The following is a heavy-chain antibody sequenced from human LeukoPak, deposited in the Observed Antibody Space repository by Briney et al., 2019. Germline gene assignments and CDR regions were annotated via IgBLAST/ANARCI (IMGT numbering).Heavy chain of an antibody. CDR3: ARDRIAAAGRGYYYYYGMDV. D-gene: IGHD6-13*01. CDR1: GGTFSSYA. Sequence: SVKVSCKAPGGTFSSYAISWVRQAPGQGLEWMGGIIPIFGTANYAQKFQGRVTITADESTSTAYMELSSLRSEDTAVYYCARDRIAAAGRGYYYYYGMDVWGKGTTVTVSS. CDR2: IIPIFGTA. V-gene: IGHV1-69*01. J-gene: IGHJ6*04.